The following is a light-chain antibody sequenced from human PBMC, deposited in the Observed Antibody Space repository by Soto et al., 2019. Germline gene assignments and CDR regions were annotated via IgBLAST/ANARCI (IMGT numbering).Light chain of an antibody. CDR3: MQALQPPQT. V-gene: IGKV1-33*01. CDR1: QDISNY. J-gene: IGKJ1*01. Sequence: DIQMTQSPSSLSASVGDRVTLTCQASQDISNYLNWYQKQPGKAPNLLIYDASKLNIGVPSRFRGSGSGTDFTLKISRVEAEDVGVYYCMQALQPPQTFGQGTKVDIK. CDR2: DAS.